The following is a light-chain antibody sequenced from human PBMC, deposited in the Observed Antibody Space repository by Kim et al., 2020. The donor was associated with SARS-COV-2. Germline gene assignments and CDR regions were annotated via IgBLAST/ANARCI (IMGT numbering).Light chain of an antibody. CDR3: QRRTDWLTT. Sequence: EVILTQSPATLSLSPGERATLSCRASQSVGNYLAWYQQKPGQAPRLLMYDVSNRATDIPARFSGSGSGTDFTLTISSLEPEDSAIYYCQRRTDWLTTFGQVTRLEIK. CDR1: QSVGNY. V-gene: IGKV3-11*01. CDR2: DVS. J-gene: IGKJ5*01.